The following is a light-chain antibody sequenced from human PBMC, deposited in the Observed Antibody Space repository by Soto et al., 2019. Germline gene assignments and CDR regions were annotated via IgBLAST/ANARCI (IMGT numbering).Light chain of an antibody. CDR3: QQYHSWLPIT. J-gene: IGKJ5*01. Sequence: EIVMTQSPDTLSLSPGQRATLSCRASVSVRTDLACYQQKPGQAPRLLIDGASTRAAGVPVRFSGSGSGSKFTLTIVTLQSEDFAVYYCQQYHSWLPITFGQGTRVEI. CDR1: VSVRTD. CDR2: GAS. V-gene: IGKV3-15*01.